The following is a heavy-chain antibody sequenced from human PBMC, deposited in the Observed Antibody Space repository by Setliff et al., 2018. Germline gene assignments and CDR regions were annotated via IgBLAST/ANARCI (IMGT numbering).Heavy chain of an antibody. CDR2: IYVNGGST. J-gene: IGHJ4*02. CDR3: ARHSSRPY. V-gene: IGHV4-61*02. CDR1: GDSISSGIYH. Sequence: PSETLSLTCSVSGDSISSGIYHWSWIRQPAGKGLEWIGRIYVNGGSTTYSPSLKSRVTISVDTSKNQFSLKLSSVTAADTAVYYCARHSSRPYWGQGTLVTVSS.